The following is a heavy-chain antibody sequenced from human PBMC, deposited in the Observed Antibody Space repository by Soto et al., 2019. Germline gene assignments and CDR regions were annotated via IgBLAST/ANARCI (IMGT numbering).Heavy chain of an antibody. CDR2: INPSGGST. D-gene: IGHD6-13*01. J-gene: IGHJ4*02. Sequence: QVQLVQSGAEVKKPGASVKVSCKASGYTFTSYYMHWVRQAPGQGLEWMGIINPSGGSTSYAQQFQRRVNMTRDTATSTVYMELSSLRTEDTSVYYCAREGLKAAAEEIDYCGQGTLVTFAS. CDR3: AREGLKAAAEEIDY. CDR1: GYTFTSYY. V-gene: IGHV1-46*01.